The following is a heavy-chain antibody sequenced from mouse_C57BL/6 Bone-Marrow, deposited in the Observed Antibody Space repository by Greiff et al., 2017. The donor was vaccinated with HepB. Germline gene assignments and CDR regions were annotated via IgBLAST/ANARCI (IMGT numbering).Heavy chain of an antibody. J-gene: IGHJ3*01. V-gene: IGHV2-5*01. Sequence: VQLQQSGPGLVQPSQSLSITCTVSGFSLTSYGVHWVRQSPGKGLEWLGVIWRGGSTDYNADFMSRLSITKDNSKSQVFFKMNSLQADDTAIYYCAKPYYDYDWFAYWGQGTLVTVSA. D-gene: IGHD2-4*01. CDR2: IWRGGST. CDR1: GFSLTSYG. CDR3: AKPYYDYDWFAY.